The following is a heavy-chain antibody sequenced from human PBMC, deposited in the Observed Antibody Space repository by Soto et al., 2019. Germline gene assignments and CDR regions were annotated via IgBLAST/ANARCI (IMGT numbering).Heavy chain of an antibody. CDR3: ARVKEVVIPNYYYYYGMAV. V-gene: IGHV4-4*02. Sequence: SETLSLTCAVSGGSISSNNWWSWVRQPPGKGLEWIGEIYHSGGTNYNPSVKSRVTISVDKSQNQFSLKLNSMTAADTAVYYCARVKEVVIPNYYYYYGMAVWGQGTTVTVSS. CDR1: GGSISSNNW. D-gene: IGHD3-22*01. CDR2: IYHSGGT. J-gene: IGHJ6*02.